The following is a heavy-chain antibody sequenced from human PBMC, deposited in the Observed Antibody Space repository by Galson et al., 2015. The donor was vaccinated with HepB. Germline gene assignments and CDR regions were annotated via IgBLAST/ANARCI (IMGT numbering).Heavy chain of an antibody. D-gene: IGHD3-22*01. Sequence: SLRLSCAASGFSFSDSSMNWVRQAPGKGLEWVSSISSDSKYIHYADSVKGRFTISRDNARNSLYLQMNSLRAEGTAVYYCARWTYGSDYFYFDYWGQGTLVTVSS. CDR3: ARWTYGSDYFYFDY. CDR2: ISSDSKYI. V-gene: IGHV3-21*01. CDR1: GFSFSDSS. J-gene: IGHJ4*02.